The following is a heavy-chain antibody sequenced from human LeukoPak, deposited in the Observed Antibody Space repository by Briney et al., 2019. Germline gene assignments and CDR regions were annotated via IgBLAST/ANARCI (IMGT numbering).Heavy chain of an antibody. CDR3: ARVGDTAMDELDY. D-gene: IGHD5-18*01. Sequence: GGSLRLSCAASGFTFSSYWMHWVRQAPGKGLVWVSRINSDGSSTSYADSVKGRFTISRDNAKNTLYLQMNSLRAEDTAVYYCARVGDTAMDELDYWGQGTLVTVSS. CDR2: INSDGSST. J-gene: IGHJ4*02. CDR1: GFTFSSYW. V-gene: IGHV3-74*01.